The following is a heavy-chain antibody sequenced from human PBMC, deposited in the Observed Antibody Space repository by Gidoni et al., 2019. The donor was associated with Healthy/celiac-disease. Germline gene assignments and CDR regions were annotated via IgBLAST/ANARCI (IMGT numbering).Heavy chain of an antibody. CDR3: ARESSGAFDI. CDR2: INPSGGST. V-gene: IGHV1-46*04. J-gene: IGHJ3*02. D-gene: IGHD3-10*01. CDR1: GYTFTRYY. Sequence: QVQLVQSGAEVKKPGASVKVSCKASGYTFTRYYMHWVRQAPGQGLEWMGIINPSGGSTSYAQKLQGRVTMTRDTSTSTVYMELSSLRSEDTAVYYCARESSGAFDIWGQGTMVTVSS.